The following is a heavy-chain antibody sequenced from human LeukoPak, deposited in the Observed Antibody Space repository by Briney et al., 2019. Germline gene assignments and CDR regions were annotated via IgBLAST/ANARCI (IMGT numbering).Heavy chain of an antibody. CDR1: GYVFNLFG. CDR2: ISGYNGDT. Sequence: SVKVSCKASGYVFNLFGFSWVRQAPGQGLEWMGWISGYNGDTKYAQKIQGRVTLTTDSSASTAYMELRTLRSDDTAIYYCARDRDLIGVTTTRLDYWGQGTLVTVSS. V-gene: IGHV1-18*04. CDR3: ARDRDLIGVTTTRLDY. D-gene: IGHD6-19*01. J-gene: IGHJ4*02.